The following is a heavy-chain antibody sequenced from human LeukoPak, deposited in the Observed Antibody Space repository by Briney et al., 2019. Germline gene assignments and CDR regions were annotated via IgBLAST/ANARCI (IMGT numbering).Heavy chain of an antibody. CDR2: IYHSGST. V-gene: IGHV4-30-2*01. D-gene: IGHD3-10*01. J-gene: IGHJ4*01. CDR1: GGSISSGGYY. Sequence: PSETLSLTCTVSGGSISSGGYYWSWIRQPPGKGLEWIGYIYHSGSTYYNPSLKSRVTISVDRSNNQFSLKLNSVTAADTAVYYCAGDFGSGSYRFDYWGQGILVTVSS. CDR3: AGDFGSGSYRFDY.